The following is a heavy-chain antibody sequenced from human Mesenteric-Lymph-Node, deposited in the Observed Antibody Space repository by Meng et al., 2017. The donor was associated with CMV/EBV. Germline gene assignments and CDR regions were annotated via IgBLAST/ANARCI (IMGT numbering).Heavy chain of an antibody. CDR2: IYYSGST. D-gene: IGHD6-6*01. CDR3: ARDHISSAGPNPSGDY. CDR1: GGSISSCSYY. V-gene: IGHV4-39*07. J-gene: IGHJ4*02. Sequence: SETLSLTCTVSGGSISSCSYYWGWIRQPPGKGLEWIGSIYYSGSTYYNPPLKSRGTISVDTSKNQFSPKLSSVTAADTAVYYCARDHISSAGPNPSGDYWGQGTLVTVSS.